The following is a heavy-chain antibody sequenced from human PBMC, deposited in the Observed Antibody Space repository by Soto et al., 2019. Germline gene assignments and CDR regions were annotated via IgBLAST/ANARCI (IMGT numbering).Heavy chain of an antibody. J-gene: IGHJ4*02. CDR2: IYYSGIS. D-gene: IGHD5-18*01. Sequence: QVQLLESGPGLVKPSQTLSLICNVSGVSISSGGYYWSWIRQRPGGGLEGLGFIYYSGISHYNPSLKSRATISVDTSKNQFSLQPISVTAADTAVYYCARTEWIQLWFYYWGQGALVTVS. V-gene: IGHV4-31*03. CDR1: GVSISSGGYY. CDR3: ARTEWIQLWFYY.